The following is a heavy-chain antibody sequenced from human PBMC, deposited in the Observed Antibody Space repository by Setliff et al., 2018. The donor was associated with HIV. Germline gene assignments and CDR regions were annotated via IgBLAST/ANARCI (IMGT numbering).Heavy chain of an antibody. D-gene: IGHD3-3*01. CDR1: GFTFSTFW. CDR3: ARDYLYYNLYNGSPVYGMDV. CDR2: ISIGSGGAI. V-gene: IGHV3-21*01. Sequence: PGGSLRLSCAASGFTFSTFWMGWVRQAPGRGLEWVSSISIGSGGAIDYADSVQGRFTISRDNSKNSLYLQMNSLRVEDTAVYYCARDYLYYNLYNGSPVYGMDVWGQGTTVTVSS. J-gene: IGHJ6*02.